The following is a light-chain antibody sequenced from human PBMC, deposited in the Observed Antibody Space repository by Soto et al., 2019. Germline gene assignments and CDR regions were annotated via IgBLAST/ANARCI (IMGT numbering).Light chain of an antibody. CDR3: SSYAATNTVL. CDR2: DVS. CDR1: SSDIGAFNY. J-gene: IGLJ2*01. Sequence: QAASVSGSPGQSITISCTGTSSDIGAFNYVSWYQQHPGDAPKLLIFDVSDRPSGISVRFSASKSGNTASLTISGLQTEDEAHYFCSSYAATNTVLFGGGTKLTVL. V-gene: IGLV2-14*03.